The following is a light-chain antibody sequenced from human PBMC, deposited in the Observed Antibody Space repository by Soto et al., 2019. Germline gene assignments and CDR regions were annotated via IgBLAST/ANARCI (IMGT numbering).Light chain of an antibody. V-gene: IGLV2-8*01. CDR2: EVS. Sequence: QSALTQPPSASGSPGQSVSISCAGTSSDVGGYNYVSWYQQHPGKVPKLMIYEVSKRPSGVPARFSGSKSGNTASLTVSGLQAEDEADYYCSSYVGRNNPYVIFGGGTKLTVL. CDR3: SSYVGRNNPYVI. CDR1: SSDVGGYNY. J-gene: IGLJ2*01.